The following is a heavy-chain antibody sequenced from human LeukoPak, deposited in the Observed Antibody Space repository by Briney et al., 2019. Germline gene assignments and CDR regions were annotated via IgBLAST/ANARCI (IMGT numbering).Heavy chain of an antibody. Sequence: ASVKVSCKVSGYTLTELSMHWVRQAPGKGLEWMGGFDPEDGETIYAQKFQGRVTMTEDTSTDTAYMELSSLRSEDTAVYYCATGDGYYDSSGYMHWFDPWGQGTLVTVSS. CDR3: ATGDGYYDSSGYMHWFDP. CDR2: FDPEDGET. D-gene: IGHD3-22*01. CDR1: GYTLTELS. V-gene: IGHV1-24*01. J-gene: IGHJ5*02.